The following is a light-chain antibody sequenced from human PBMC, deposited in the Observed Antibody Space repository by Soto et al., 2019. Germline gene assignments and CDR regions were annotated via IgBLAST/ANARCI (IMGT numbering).Light chain of an antibody. V-gene: IGLV2-14*01. Sequence: QSVLTQPASVSGSPGQSITISCTGTSSDVGTYNYVSWYQQHPGKAPKVMIYEVTYRPSGVSNRFSGSKSGNTASLTISGLQAEDEAEYYCSSYTGSSTLYGFGTGTKVTVL. J-gene: IGLJ1*01. CDR3: SSYTGSSTLYG. CDR2: EVT. CDR1: SSDVGTYNY.